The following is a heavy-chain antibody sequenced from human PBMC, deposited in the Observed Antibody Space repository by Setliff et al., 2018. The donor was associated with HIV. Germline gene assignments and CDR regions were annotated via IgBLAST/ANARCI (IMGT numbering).Heavy chain of an antibody. CDR2: IHTTGSS. CDR1: GGSINSGSNY. V-gene: IGHV4-61*09. D-gene: IGHD6-6*01. CDR3: ARDLLGSSSLVDY. J-gene: IGHJ4*02. Sequence: SETLSLTCTVSGGSINSGSNYWTWIRQPTGKGLEWIGHIHTTGSSSYNPSLKSRVIISLDTSKNQISLKLNSVTAADTAVYYCARDLLGSSSLVDYWGQGTLVTVSS.